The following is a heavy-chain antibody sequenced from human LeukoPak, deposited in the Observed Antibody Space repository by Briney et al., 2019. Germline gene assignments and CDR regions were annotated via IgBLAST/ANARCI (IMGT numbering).Heavy chain of an antibody. Sequence: ASVKVSCKASGYTFTSYYMHWVRQAPGQGLEWMGIINPSGGSTTYAQKFQGRVTMTRDTSTSTVYMELSSLRSEDTAAYYCARRNPSDYGGNSFDYWGQGTLVTVSS. D-gene: IGHD4-17*01. J-gene: IGHJ4*02. CDR1: GYTFTSYY. CDR2: INPSGGST. CDR3: ARRNPSDYGGNSFDY. V-gene: IGHV1-46*01.